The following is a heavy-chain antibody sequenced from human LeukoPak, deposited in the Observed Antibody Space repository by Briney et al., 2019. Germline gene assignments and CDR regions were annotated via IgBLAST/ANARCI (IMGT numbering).Heavy chain of an antibody. D-gene: IGHD5-18*01. V-gene: IGHV4-59*08. J-gene: IGHJ3*02. Sequence: SETLSLTCTVSGGSISSYYWSWIRQPPGKGLEWIGCIYYSGSTNYNPSLKSRVTISVDTSKNQFSLKLSSVTAADTAVYYCARQDTAIIADAFDIWGQGTMVTVSS. CDR2: IYYSGST. CDR3: ARQDTAIIADAFDI. CDR1: GGSISSYY.